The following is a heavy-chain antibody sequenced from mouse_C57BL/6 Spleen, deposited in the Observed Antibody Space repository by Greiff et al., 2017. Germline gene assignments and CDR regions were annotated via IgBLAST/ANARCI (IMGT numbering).Heavy chain of an antibody. V-gene: IGHV1-54*01. D-gene: IGHD1-1*01. J-gene: IGHJ3*01. CDR2: INPGSGGT. CDR1: GYAFTNYL. Sequence: VKLMESGAELVRPGTSVKVSCKASGYAFTNYLIEWVKQRPGQGLEWIGVINPGSGGTNYNEKFKGKATLTADKSSSTAYMQLSSLTSEDSAVYFCARSNYGSPSWFAYWGQGTLVTVSA. CDR3: ARSNYGSPSWFAY.